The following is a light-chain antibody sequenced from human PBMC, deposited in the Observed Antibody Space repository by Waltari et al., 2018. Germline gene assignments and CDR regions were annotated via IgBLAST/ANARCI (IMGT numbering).Light chain of an antibody. CDR1: SNDVGGYNS. CDR2: DVS. Sequence: QSALTQPASVSGSPGQSVTIVCAGTSNDVGGYNSVSWYQEHPGQGPRVIIYDVSDRPSGVSVRFSGSKSGNTASLTISGLQAEDEADYYCSSQSSNDVVLFGGGTKLTVL. CDR3: SSQSSNDVVL. J-gene: IGLJ2*01. V-gene: IGLV2-14*01.